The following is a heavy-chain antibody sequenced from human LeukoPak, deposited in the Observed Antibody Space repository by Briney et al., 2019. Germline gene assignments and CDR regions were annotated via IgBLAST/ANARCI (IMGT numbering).Heavy chain of an antibody. CDR1: GGTFSSYA. V-gene: IGHV1-69*05. J-gene: IGHJ4*02. D-gene: IGHD3-22*01. Sequence: SVTVSCMASGGTFSSYAISWVRPAPGQGLEWMGRIIPTFGTANYAQKFQGRVTITTDESTSTAYMELSSLRSEDTAVYYCASLLRGTYYYDSSGYYDWGQGTLVTVSS. CDR2: IIPTFGTA. CDR3: ASLLRGTYYYDSSGYYD.